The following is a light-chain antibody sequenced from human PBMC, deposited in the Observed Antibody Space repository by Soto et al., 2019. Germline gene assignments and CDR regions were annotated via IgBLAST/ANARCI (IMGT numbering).Light chain of an antibody. Sequence: SYELTQPPSVSVAPGKTARITCGGNNIGSKSVHWYQQKPGQAPVLVIYYDSDRPSGIPERFSGSNSGSTATLTISRVEAGDEADYYCQVWDSSSHHVVFGGGTKLTVL. CDR2: YDS. J-gene: IGLJ2*01. CDR3: QVWDSSSHHVV. V-gene: IGLV3-21*04. CDR1: NIGSKS.